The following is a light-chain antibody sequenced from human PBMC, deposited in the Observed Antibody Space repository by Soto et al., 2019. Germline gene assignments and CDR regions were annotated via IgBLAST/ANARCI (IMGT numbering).Light chain of an antibody. CDR2: GVT. CDR1: SSDVGFYNY. V-gene: IGLV2-11*01. Sequence: QSALTQPRSVSGSPGQSVTISCTGSSSDVGFYNYVSWYQHHPDKPPKLIIYGVTQRPSGVPDRFSGSKSGNTASLTISGLQAEDEADYYCCSYAGSYSYVFGTGTKV. J-gene: IGLJ1*01. CDR3: CSYAGSYSYV.